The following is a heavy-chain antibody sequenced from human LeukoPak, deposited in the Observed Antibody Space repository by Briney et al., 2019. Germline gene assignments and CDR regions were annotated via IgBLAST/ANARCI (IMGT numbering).Heavy chain of an antibody. CDR3: ARVWQQLVLIGWFDP. CDR1: GGSISSSSYY. Sequence: SETLSLTCTVSGGSISSSSYYWGWIRQPPGKGLEWIGSIYYSGSTYYNPSLKSRVTISVDTSKNQFSLKLSSVTAADTAVYCCARVWQQLVLIGWFDPWGQGTLVTVSS. V-gene: IGHV4-39*07. CDR2: IYYSGST. D-gene: IGHD6-13*01. J-gene: IGHJ5*02.